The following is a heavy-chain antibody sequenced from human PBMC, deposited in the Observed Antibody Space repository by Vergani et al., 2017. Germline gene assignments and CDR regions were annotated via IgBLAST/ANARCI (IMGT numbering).Heavy chain of an antibody. CDR2: ISGSGGNT. V-gene: IGHV3-23*04. Sequence: EVQLVESGGGLVQPGGSLRLSCAASGFTFSSYAMSWVRQVPGKGLEWVSGISGSGGNTYYANSVKGRFTISRDNSKNTLYLQMNSLRADDTAVYYCAKGVYCSSTSCYEGRGYYYGMGVWGQGTTVTFSS. CDR1: GFTFSSYA. J-gene: IGHJ6*02. CDR3: AKGVYCSSTSCYEGRGYYYGMGV. D-gene: IGHD2-2*01.